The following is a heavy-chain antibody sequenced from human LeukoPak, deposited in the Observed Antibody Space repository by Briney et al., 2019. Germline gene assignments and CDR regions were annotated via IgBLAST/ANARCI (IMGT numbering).Heavy chain of an antibody. V-gene: IGHV1-2*02. J-gene: IGHJ3*02. CDR1: GYTFTGYY. CDR2: INPNSGGT. Sequence: RASVKVSCKASGYTFTGYYMHWVRQAPGQGLEWMGWINPNSGGTNYAQKFQGRVTMTRDTSISTAYMELSSLRSEDTAIYYCARIRDGYNDAYDIWGQGTVVTVPS. D-gene: IGHD5-24*01. CDR3: ARIRDGYNDAYDI.